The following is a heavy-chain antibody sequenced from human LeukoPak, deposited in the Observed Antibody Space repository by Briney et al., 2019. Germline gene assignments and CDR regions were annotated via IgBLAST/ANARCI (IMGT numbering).Heavy chain of an antibody. CDR1: GGSISNNNYY. V-gene: IGHV4-39*01. Sequence: SYTLSLTCSVSGGSISNNNYYWGWIRHPPGKGLEWIGSIHYSGSHFYNPSLKSRVTISVDTSKNHFSLKLSSVTAADTAVYYCYSYYDFWSGSVDVWGKGTTVTVSP. CDR3: YSYYDFWSGSVDV. D-gene: IGHD3-3*01. J-gene: IGHJ6*04. CDR2: IHYSGSH.